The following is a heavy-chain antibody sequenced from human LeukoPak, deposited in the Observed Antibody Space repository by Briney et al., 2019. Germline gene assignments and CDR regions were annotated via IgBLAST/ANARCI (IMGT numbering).Heavy chain of an antibody. J-gene: IGHJ3*02. V-gene: IGHV3-11*03. Sequence: ADSVKGRFTISRDNAKNSLYLQMNSLRAEDTAVYYCARTDTHYYGSGSYFNVGAFDIWGLGTMVTVSS. D-gene: IGHD3-10*01. CDR3: ARTDTHYYGSGSYFNVGAFDI.